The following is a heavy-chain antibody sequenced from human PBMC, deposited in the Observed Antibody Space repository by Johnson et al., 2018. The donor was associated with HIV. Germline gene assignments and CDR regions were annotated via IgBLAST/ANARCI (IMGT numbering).Heavy chain of an antibody. CDR2: IKSVSDDETK. CDR1: GFTFSSYG. Sequence: MQLVESGGGVVQPGGSLRLSCAASGFTFSSYGMHWVRQAPGKGLEWVGRIKSVSDDETKDYGSPVKGRFTISRDDSSNTLYLQMNGLKTEDTAVYYCTTPGDRWYTLVGEAAFDIWGQGTMVTVSS. D-gene: IGHD2-15*01. J-gene: IGHJ3*02. V-gene: IGHV3-15*01. CDR3: TTPGDRWYTLVGEAAFDI.